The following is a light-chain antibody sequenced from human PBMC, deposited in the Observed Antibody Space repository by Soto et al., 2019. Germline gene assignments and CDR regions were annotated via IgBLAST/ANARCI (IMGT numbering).Light chain of an antibody. V-gene: IGKV1-39*01. J-gene: IGKJ2*01. CDR2: AAS. Sequence: DIQMTQSPSSLSASVGDRVTITCRASQSISSYLNWYQQKPGKAPKLLIYAASSLQSGVPSWFSGSGSGTDFTLTISSLPPEDFATYYCQQSYSTPYTFGQGTKLDIK. CDR1: QSISSY. CDR3: QQSYSTPYT.